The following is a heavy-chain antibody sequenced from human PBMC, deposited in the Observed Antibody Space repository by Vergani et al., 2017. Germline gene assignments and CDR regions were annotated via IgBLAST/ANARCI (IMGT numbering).Heavy chain of an antibody. CDR3: AGDRRGCGCDPEDYCYGMDV. V-gene: IGHV1-69*08. CDR1: GATFRSNT. J-gene: IGHJ6*02. Sequence: QVQLVQSGAEVKKPGSSVKVSCKASGATFRSNTISWVRQVPGQGLEWMGRIIPVLGKTKYAQDFQGRLTITADTSTSTAYMELTSLRSQDTAVYYCAGDRRGCGCDPEDYCYGMDVWVQGAKVSVSS. CDR2: IIPVLGKT. D-gene: IGHD2-21*02.